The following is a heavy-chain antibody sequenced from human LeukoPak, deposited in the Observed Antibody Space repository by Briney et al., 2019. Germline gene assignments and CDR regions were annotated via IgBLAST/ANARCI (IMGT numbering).Heavy chain of an antibody. V-gene: IGHV3-7*03. J-gene: IGHJ4*02. CDR1: GFTFWDTW. CDR3: ARDEDAF. CDR2: IKQDGSEK. Sequence: GGSLRLSCAASGFTFWDTWMNWVRQAPGQGPEWVANIKQDGSEKFYVASVKGRFTISRDNAKNSLYLQMNSLRAEDTAVYYCARDEDAFGGQGTLVTVSS.